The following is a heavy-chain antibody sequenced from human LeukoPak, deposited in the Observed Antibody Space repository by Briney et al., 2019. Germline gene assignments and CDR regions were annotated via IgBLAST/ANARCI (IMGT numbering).Heavy chain of an antibody. Sequence: ASVKVSCKASGYTFTSYGISWVRQAPGQGLEWMGWISAYNGNTNYAQKLQGRVTMTTDTSTSTAYMELRSLRSDDTAVYYCARHPDQLLWGRDDAFDIWGQGTMVTVSS. V-gene: IGHV1-18*01. CDR2: ISAYNGNT. CDR3: ARHPDQLLWGRDDAFDI. J-gene: IGHJ3*02. D-gene: IGHD2-2*01. CDR1: GYTFTSYG.